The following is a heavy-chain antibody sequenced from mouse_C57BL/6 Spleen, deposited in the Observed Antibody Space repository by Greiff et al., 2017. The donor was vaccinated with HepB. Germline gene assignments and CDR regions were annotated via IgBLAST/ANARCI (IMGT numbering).Heavy chain of an antibody. V-gene: IGHV5-17*01. CDR2: ISSGSSTI. D-gene: IGHD1-1*01. CDR3: ARPPYYGSSYKYFDV. Sequence: EVKLVESGGGLVKPGGSLKLSCAASGFTFSDYGMHWVRQAPEKGLEWVAYISSGSSTIYYADTVKGRFTISRDNAKNTLFLQMTSLRSEDTAMYYCARPPYYGSSYKYFDVWGTGTTVTVSS. J-gene: IGHJ1*03. CDR1: GFTFSDYG.